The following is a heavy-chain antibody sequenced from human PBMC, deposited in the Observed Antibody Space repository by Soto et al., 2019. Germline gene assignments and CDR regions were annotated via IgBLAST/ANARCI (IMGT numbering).Heavy chain of an antibody. Sequence: ESGGGVVQPGRSLRLTCAASGFTFSSSGMHWVRQAPGKGLEWVALIAYDGSKTYYGDSVRGRFTISRDNSENTLFLQMNSLRAEDTAVYYCARWVGGSMFDNSGKYDSWGQGTLVTASS. CDR2: IAYDGSKT. V-gene: IGHV3-30*03. D-gene: IGHD3-22*01. CDR1: GFTFSSSG. J-gene: IGHJ5*01. CDR3: ARWVGGSMFDNSGKYDS.